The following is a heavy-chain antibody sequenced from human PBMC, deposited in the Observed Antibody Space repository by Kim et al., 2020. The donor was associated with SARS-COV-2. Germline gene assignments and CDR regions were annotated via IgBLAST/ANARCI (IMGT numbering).Heavy chain of an antibody. D-gene: IGHD6-13*01. V-gene: IGHV3-30*04. Sequence: GGSLRLSCAVSGFTFSSHAMFWARQAPGKGPELVAVISNDGNNQYYADSVKGRLTISRDNSKNTLYLQMNSLRGEDTAVYYCARSRTTWVNDVFDIWGQGTIVTDSS. CDR1: GFTFSSHA. CDR3: ARSRTTWVNDVFDI. J-gene: IGHJ3*02. CDR2: ISNDGNNQ.